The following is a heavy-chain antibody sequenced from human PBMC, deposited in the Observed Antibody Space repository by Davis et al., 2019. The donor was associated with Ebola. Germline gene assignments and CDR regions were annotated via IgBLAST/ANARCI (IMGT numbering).Heavy chain of an antibody. D-gene: IGHD3-16*01. V-gene: IGHV3-7*01. CDR1: GFTFTTYY. CDR3: ARDWAGLDV. CDR2: IPHVGSEK. Sequence: GESLKTSCAASGFTFTTYYITSVRHAPGKGLECVATIPHVGSEKYYVDSVKGRFTSSRDNAKNSLYLQMNSLRVEDTAVYYCARDWAGLDVWGKGTTVTVSS. J-gene: IGHJ6*04.